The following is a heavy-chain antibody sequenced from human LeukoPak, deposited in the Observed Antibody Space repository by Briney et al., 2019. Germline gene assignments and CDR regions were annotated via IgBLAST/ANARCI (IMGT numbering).Heavy chain of an antibody. J-gene: IGHJ4*02. CDR2: ISWSSGSI. CDR3: AKGAARRSGPFDY. D-gene: IGHD6-6*01. Sequence: AGGSLRLSCAASGFTFDDYAMHWVRQAPGKGLEWVSGISWSSGSIGYADSVKGRFTISRDNAKNSLYLQMNSLRAEDMALYYCAKGAARRSGPFDYWGQGTLVTVSS. CDR1: GFTFDDYA. V-gene: IGHV3-9*03.